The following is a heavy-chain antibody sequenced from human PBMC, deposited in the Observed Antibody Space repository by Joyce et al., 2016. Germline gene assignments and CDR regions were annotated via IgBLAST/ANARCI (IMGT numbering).Heavy chain of an antibody. CDR1: GYTFTSYV. D-gene: IGHD6-6*01. J-gene: IGHJ2*01. Sequence: QVQLVQSGAEEKKPGASVKVSCKTSGYTFTSYVIHWERQAPGQRLEWMGWINRGNISTKSSTKFQGRDTISRDTSAGTAYMELNSLTSEDTAIYYCARDRRPLNWYFDIWGRGTLITVSS. CDR3: ARDRRPLNWYFDI. CDR2: INRGNIST. V-gene: IGHV1-3*05.